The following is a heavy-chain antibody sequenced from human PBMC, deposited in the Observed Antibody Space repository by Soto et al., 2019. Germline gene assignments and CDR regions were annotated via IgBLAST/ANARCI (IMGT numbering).Heavy chain of an antibody. CDR1: GGSISSGDYY. D-gene: IGHD6-19*01. J-gene: IGHJ5*02. V-gene: IGHV4-30-4*01. CDR3: ARTLPFSIAVAGTGLDNWFDP. CDR2: IYYSGST. Sequence: SETLSLTCTVSGGSISSGDYYWSWIRQPPGKGLEWIGYIYYSGSTYYNPSLKSRVTISVDTSKNQFSLKLSSVTAADTAVYYCARTLPFSIAVAGTGLDNWFDPWGQGTLVTVSS.